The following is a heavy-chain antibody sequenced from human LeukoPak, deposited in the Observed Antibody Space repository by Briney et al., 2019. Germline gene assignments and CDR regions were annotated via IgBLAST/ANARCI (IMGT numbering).Heavy chain of an antibody. CDR2: IGTAGDT. J-gene: IGHJ4*02. CDR1: GFTFSSYD. CDR3: ARDRLLYSSGVDY. D-gene: IGHD6-19*01. Sequence: GGSLRLSCAASGFTFSSYDMHWVRQATGKGLEWVSGIGTAGDTYYAGSVKGRFTISRENAKNSLYLQMNSLRAGDTAVYYCARDRLLYSSGVDYWGQGTLVTVSS. V-gene: IGHV3-13*01.